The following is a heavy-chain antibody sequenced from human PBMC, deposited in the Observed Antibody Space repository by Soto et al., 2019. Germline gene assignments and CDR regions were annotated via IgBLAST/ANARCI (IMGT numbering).Heavy chain of an antibody. CDR2: INPSGGST. CDR1: GYTFTSYY. J-gene: IGHJ6*02. Sequence: ASVKVSCKASGYTFTSYYMHWVRQAPGQGLEWMGIINPSGGSTSYAQKFQGRVTMTRDTSTSTVYMELSSLRSEDTAVYYCARVGSLGGGNPNRPYYNYGMDVWGQGTTVTVSS. D-gene: IGHD2-15*01. CDR3: ARVGSLGGGNPNRPYYNYGMDV. V-gene: IGHV1-46*01.